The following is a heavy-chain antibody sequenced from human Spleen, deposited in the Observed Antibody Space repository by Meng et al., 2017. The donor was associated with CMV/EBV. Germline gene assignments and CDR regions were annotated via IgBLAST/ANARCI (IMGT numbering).Heavy chain of an antibody. D-gene: IGHD1-26*01. CDR3: ARGELGSAYGAFDI. J-gene: IGHJ3*02. Sequence: GQSLKISCAASGFTFSSDSMNWVRQAPGKGLEWVSSISSSSSYIYYADSVKGRFTISRDNAKNSLYLQMNSLRAEDTAVYYCARGELGSAYGAFDIWGQGTMVTVSS. V-gene: IGHV3-21*01. CDR2: ISSSSSYI. CDR1: GFTFSSDS.